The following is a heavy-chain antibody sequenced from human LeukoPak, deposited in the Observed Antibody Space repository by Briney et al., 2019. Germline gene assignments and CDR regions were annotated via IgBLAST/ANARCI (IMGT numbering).Heavy chain of an antibody. V-gene: IGHV3-23*01. J-gene: IGHJ5*02. CDR1: GFTFSSYA. D-gene: IGHD3-10*01. Sequence: GGSLRLSCAASGFTFSSYAMSWVRQAPGKGLEWVSAISGSGGSTYYADSVKGRFTISRDNSKNTLYLQMNSLRAEDTAVYYCAKGLSPYYYGSGSYSPTWFDPWGQGTLVTVPS. CDR3: AKGLSPYYYGSGSYSPTWFDP. CDR2: ISGSGGST.